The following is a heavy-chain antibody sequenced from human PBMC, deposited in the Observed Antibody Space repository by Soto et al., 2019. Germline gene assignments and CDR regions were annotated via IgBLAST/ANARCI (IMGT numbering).Heavy chain of an antibody. D-gene: IGHD1-1*01. Sequence: QVQLVQSGAEVKKPGSSVKVSCKASGGTFSTSAISWVRQAPGQGLEWVGGIMPVFPTPDYAQNFQGRVTITADESTTTAYLEPTSLRADDTAVYYCARDKDRLQLGGNYYYILDVWAKGPRSPSP. V-gene: IGHV1-69*12. CDR1: GGTFSTSA. CDR3: ARDKDRLQLGGNYYYILDV. J-gene: IGHJ6*02. CDR2: IMPVFPTP.